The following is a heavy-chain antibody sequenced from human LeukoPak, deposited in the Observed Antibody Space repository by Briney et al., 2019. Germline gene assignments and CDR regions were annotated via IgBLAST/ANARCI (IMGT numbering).Heavy chain of an antibody. CDR3: ARLVGTSWLDY. CDR1: GDSVSSNDAT. D-gene: IGHD6-13*01. Sequence: SQTLSLTCAISGDSVSSNDATWDWFRQSPSRGLEWLGRTYYRSKWYNDYAVSVQSRVNINPDTSKNQFSLQLKSVTPGDTAVYYCARLVGTSWLDYRGQGILVTVSS. J-gene: IGHJ4*02. CDR2: TYYRSKWYN. V-gene: IGHV6-1*01.